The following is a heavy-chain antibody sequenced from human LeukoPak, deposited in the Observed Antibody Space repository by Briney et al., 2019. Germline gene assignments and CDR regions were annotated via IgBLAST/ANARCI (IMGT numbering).Heavy chain of an antibody. CDR3: ARSRLGRLSHPKHSEYVQH. CDR2: IIPIFGTA. J-gene: IGHJ1*01. D-gene: IGHD3-10*01. V-gene: IGHV1-69*13. CDR1: GGTFSSYA. Sequence: SVKVSCKASGGTFSSYAISWVRQAPGQGLEWMGGIIPIFGTANYAQKFQGRVTITPDESTRKAYMELSSLRSEATAVYYCARSRLGRLSHPKHSEYVQHWGQGTLVTVSS.